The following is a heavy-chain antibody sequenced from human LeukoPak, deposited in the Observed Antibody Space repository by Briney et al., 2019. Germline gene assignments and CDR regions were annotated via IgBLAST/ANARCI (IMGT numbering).Heavy chain of an antibody. J-gene: IGHJ4*02. D-gene: IGHD6-6*01. Sequence: SETLSLTCTVSGYSISSGYYWGWIRQPPGQGLEWIGEINHSGSTNYNPSLKSRVTISVDTSKNQFSLKLSSVTAADTAVYYCARGALSSSFDYWGQGTLVTVSS. CDR3: ARGALSSSFDY. CDR1: GYSISSGYY. CDR2: INHSGST. V-gene: IGHV4-38-2*02.